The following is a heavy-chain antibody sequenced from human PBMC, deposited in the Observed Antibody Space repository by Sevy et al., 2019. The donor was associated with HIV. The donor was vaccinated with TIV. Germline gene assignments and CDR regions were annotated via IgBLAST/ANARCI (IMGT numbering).Heavy chain of an antibody. D-gene: IGHD5-12*01. J-gene: IGHJ4*02. CDR3: VRDERRGLPDY. V-gene: IGHV3-30-3*01. Sequence: GGSLRLSCAVSGFMFSDYSMHWIRQAPGKGLEWVTLISYDGSNKFYAGSVQGRFTISRDNSKNILFLQMNSVRDEDTAVYYCVRDERRGLPDYWGQGTLVTVSS. CDR2: ISYDGSNK. CDR1: GFMFSDYS.